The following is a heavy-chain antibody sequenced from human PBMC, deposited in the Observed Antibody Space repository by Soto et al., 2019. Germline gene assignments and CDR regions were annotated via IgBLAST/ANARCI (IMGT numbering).Heavy chain of an antibody. CDR1: GFTFSIYS. D-gene: IGHD2-8*01. Sequence: PGGSLRLSCAASGFTFSIYSMNWVRQAPGKGLEWVSYIMPGCSHIFYADSVKGRFTISRDNSKNTLYLQMNSLRAEDTAVYYCARSSEMAPYYFDYWGQGTLVTVSS. J-gene: IGHJ4*02. CDR2: IMPGCSHI. CDR3: ARSSEMAPYYFDY. V-gene: IGHV3-21*05.